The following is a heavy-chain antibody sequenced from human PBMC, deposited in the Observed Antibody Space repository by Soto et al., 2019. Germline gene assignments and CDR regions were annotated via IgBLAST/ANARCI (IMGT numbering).Heavy chain of an antibody. CDR1: GGSISSGGYS. CDR3: ARGRFCSGGSCYFDY. CDR2: IYHSGST. J-gene: IGHJ4*02. Sequence: PSETLSLTCAVSGGSISSGGYSWSWIRQPPGKGLEWIGYIYHSGSTYYNPSLKSRVTISVDRSRNQFSLKLSSVTAADTAVYYCARGRFCSGGSCYFDYWGQGTLVTAPQ. V-gene: IGHV4-30-2*01. D-gene: IGHD2-15*01.